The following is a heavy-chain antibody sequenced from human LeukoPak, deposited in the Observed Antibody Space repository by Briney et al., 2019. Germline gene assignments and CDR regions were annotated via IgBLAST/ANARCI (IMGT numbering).Heavy chain of an antibody. Sequence: PGGSLRLSCAASGFTFSHYAMHWVRQAPGKGLEYVSAISSNGGSKYYANSVKGRFTISRDNSKNTLYLQMGSLRAEDMGVYYCARDSITVSVGAFDIWGQGTMVIVSS. CDR3: ARDSITVSVGAFDI. J-gene: IGHJ3*02. CDR2: ISSNGGSK. D-gene: IGHD2-2*01. V-gene: IGHV3-64*01. CDR1: GFTFSHYA.